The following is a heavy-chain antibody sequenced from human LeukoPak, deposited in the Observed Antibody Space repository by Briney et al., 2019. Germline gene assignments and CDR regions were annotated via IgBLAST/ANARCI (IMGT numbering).Heavy chain of an antibody. Sequence: GGSLRLSCAASGFTFSSYSMNWVRQAPGKGLEWVSSISSSSSYIYYADSVKGRFTISRDNAKNSLYLQMNSLRAEDTAVYYCARDTMVRGVIKNYYYGMDVWGQGTTVTVPS. V-gene: IGHV3-21*01. CDR3: ARDTMVRGVIKNYYYGMDV. J-gene: IGHJ6*02. CDR1: GFTFSSYS. CDR2: ISSSSSYI. D-gene: IGHD3-10*01.